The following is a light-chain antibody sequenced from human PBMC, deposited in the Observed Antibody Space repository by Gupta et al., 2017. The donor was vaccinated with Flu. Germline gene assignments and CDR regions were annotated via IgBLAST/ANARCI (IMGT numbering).Light chain of an antibody. J-gene: IGKJ3*01. Sequence: SFLSASVGDRVTITCRSSEAISSYLAWYQQKPGKAPKLLIYGVSTLQSGVPSRFSGSGSGTDFTLTISSLQPEDFATYYCQQVNGYPQFTFGPGTKVDIK. CDR1: EAISSY. CDR3: QQVNGYPQFT. V-gene: IGKV1-9*01. CDR2: GVS.